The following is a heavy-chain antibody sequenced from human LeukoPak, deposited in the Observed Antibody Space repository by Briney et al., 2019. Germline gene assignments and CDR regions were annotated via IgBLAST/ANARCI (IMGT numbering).Heavy chain of an antibody. CDR3: ARGSGWQWLVRGSYYYGMDV. J-gene: IGHJ6*02. CDR2: ISAYNGNT. CDR1: GYTFTSYG. D-gene: IGHD6-19*01. Sequence: GASVKVSCKASGYTFTSYGISWVRQAPGQGLERMGWISAYNGNTNYAQKLQGRVTMTTDTSTSTAYMELRSLRSDDTAVYYCARGSGWQWLVRGSYYYGMDVWGQGTTVTVSS. V-gene: IGHV1-18*01.